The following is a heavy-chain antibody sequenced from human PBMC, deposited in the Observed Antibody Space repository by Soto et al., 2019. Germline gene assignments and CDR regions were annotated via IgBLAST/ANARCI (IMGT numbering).Heavy chain of an antibody. CDR3: ARQEAVPGTPFDS. Sequence: QERLQESGPGLVKPSETLSLTCSVSGGSINGYYWNWIRQPPGKGLEWLGNVYFSGSAHYNPSLEARLTTSVDTSKKQISLKLRSVTAADTAVYYCARQEAVPGTPFDSWGQGTLVSVSS. V-gene: IGHV4-59*01. J-gene: IGHJ4*02. D-gene: IGHD6-19*01. CDR1: GGSINGYY. CDR2: VYFSGSA.